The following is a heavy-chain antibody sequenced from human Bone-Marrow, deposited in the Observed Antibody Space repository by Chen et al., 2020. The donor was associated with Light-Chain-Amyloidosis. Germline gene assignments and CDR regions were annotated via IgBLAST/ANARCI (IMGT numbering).Heavy chain of an antibody. D-gene: IGHD2-8*01. J-gene: IGHJ5*02. CDR1: GRSITSSGYY. CDR3: ARNCTSEIRGGWFDP. Sequence: QFQLQEAGPGLVKPSETLSLTCTISGRSITSSGYYWGWFRQPPGKGLEWVATVYYGGSTYYNPALKNRVLISVDTSRNQFSLKLASVTASDTAVYFCARNCTSEIRGGWFDPWGPGTLVTVSS. CDR2: VYYGGST. V-gene: IGHV4-39*01.